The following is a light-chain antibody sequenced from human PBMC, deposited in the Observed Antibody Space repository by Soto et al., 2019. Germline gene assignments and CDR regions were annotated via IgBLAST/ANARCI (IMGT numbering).Light chain of an antibody. V-gene: IGKV3-11*01. J-gene: IGKJ5*01. Sequence: DIALTQSPGTLSLSPGERATLPCSASHSVTNHYLAWYQQKPGQAPRLLIYDAYNWAPGIPARFSCSGSGTDFTLTISSLEPDDFAVYYCQQRSSWPRITFGQGTRLEIK. CDR3: QQRSSWPRIT. CDR2: DAY. CDR1: HSVTNHY.